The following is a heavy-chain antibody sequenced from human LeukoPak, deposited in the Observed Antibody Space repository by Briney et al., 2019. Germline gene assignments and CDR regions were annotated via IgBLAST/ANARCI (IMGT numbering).Heavy chain of an antibody. CDR2: ISSTSSSI. Sequence: GGSLRLSCAASGFTFRGYSMNWVRQAPGKGLEWVSYISSTSSSIYYADSVKGRFTISRDNAKNSLNLQMNSLRAEDTAVYYCARDDLTNGYNGNYWGQGTLVTVSS. CDR3: ARDDLTNGYNGNY. J-gene: IGHJ4*02. D-gene: IGHD5-24*01. CDR1: GFTFRGYS. V-gene: IGHV3-48*01.